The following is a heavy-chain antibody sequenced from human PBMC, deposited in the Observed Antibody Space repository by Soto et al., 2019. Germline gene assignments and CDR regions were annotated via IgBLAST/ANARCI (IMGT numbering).Heavy chain of an antibody. CDR3: ARVTYCITTSCSGGDYFDY. CDR1: GGTISSDAFL. CDR2: IYYLGST. J-gene: IGHJ4*02. V-gene: IGHV4-31*03. Sequence: TLSLTCTVSGGTISSDAFLWSWIRQHPGKGLEWIGYIYYLGSTSYNSSLKSRVTISVDKSKNQFSLNLTSVTAADTAMYYCARVTYCITTSCSGGDYFDYWGQGTQVTVSS. D-gene: IGHD2-2*01.